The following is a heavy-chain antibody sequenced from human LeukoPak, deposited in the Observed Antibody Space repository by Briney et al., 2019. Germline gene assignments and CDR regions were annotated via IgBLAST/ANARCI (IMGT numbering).Heavy chain of an antibody. V-gene: IGHV3-48*03. J-gene: IGHJ6*02. CDR1: GFTFSSSE. CDR2: ISSSGSTI. D-gene: IGHD3-22*01. Sequence: GGALRLSCAASGFTFSSSEMNSVRQAPGKGLGWVSYISSSGSTIYYADSVKGRFTISRDNAKNSLYLQMNSLRAEDTAVYYCARDSGYYDSSGPYCGMDVWGQGTTVTVSS. CDR3: ARDSGYYDSSGPYCGMDV.